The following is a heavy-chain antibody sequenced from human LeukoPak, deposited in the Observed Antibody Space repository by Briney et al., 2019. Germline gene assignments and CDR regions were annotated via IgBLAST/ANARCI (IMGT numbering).Heavy chain of an antibody. CDR3: TRGRSGYELLRYYYYYYMDV. V-gene: IGHV3-49*04. CDR2: IRSKAYGGTT. J-gene: IGHJ6*03. CDR1: GFTFGDYA. D-gene: IGHD5-12*01. Sequence: GGSLRLSCTASGFTFGDYAMSWVRQAPGKGLEWVGFIRSKAYGGTTEYAASVKCRFTISRDDSKSIAYLQMNSLKTEDTAVYYCTRGRSGYELLRYYYYYYMDVWGKGTTVTISS.